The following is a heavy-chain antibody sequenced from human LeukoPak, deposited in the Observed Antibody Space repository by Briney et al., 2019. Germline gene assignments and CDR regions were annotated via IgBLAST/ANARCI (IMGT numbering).Heavy chain of an antibody. CDR2: IIHSGST. J-gene: IGHJ3*02. D-gene: IGHD3-22*01. CDR1: GGSFSGYY. Sequence: SETLSLTCVVYGGSFSGYYWSWIRQPPGKGMEWIGEIIHSGSTNYSPSLKSRVTISIDTSKNQFSLKLSSVTAADTAVYYCARGRVDGSGIDIWGQGTMVTVSS. CDR3: ARGRVDGSGIDI. V-gene: IGHV4-34*01.